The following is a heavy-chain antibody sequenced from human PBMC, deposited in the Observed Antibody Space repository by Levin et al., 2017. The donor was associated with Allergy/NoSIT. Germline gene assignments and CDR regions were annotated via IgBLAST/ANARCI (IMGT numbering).Heavy chain of an antibody. CDR2: IYWDDDK. Sequence: ASGPTLVKPTQTLTLTCTFSGFSLSTSGVGVGWIRQPPGKALEWLALIYWDDDKRYSPSLKSRLTITKDTSKNQVVLTMTNMDPVDTATYYCARVLRYFDWPKFDYWGQGTLVTVSS. CDR3: ARVLRYFDWPKFDY. CDR1: GFSLSTSGVG. D-gene: IGHD3-9*01. J-gene: IGHJ4*02. V-gene: IGHV2-5*02.